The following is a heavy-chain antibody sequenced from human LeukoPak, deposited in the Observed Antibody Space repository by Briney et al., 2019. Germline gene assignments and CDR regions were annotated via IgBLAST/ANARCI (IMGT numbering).Heavy chain of an antibody. CDR2: IYYSGST. V-gene: IGHV4-39*07. D-gene: IGHD1-1*01. Sequence: SETLSLTCTVSGGSISSSSYYWGWIRQPPGKGLEWIGSIYYSGSTYYNPSLKSRVTISVDTSKNQFSLKLSSVTAADTAVYYCARDLLGTTWGQGTLVTVSS. CDR3: ARDLLGTT. J-gene: IGHJ4*02. CDR1: GGSISSSSYY.